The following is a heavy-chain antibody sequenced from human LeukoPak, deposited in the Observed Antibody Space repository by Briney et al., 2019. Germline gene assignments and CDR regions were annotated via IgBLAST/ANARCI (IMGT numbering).Heavy chain of an antibody. J-gene: IGHJ4*02. D-gene: IGHD2-21*01. V-gene: IGHV3-23*01. CDR2: IYESGQTT. Sequence: SLRLSCVGSGFTFSSHAMSWVRQAPEKGLEWVSGIYESGQTTHYADSVKGRFSISRDNSKKTLYLQMDSLRGEDTAIYYCAKDYRIGYSDHFDYWGQGALVTVSS. CDR1: GFTFSSHA. CDR3: AKDYRIGYSDHFDY.